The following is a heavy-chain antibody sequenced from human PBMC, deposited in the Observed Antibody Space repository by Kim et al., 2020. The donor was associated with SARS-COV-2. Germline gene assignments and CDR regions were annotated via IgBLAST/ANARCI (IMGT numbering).Heavy chain of an antibody. CDR2: THYSGNT. V-gene: IGHV4-39*07. Sequence: SETLSLTCTVSGGSVNSDSFYWAWIRQPPGKGLEWIGTTHYSGNTFYKPSLKSRLTLFLDTSKNQFSLNLRSVTAGDTAIYYCARFLMVASFNWFDPWG. CDR1: GGSVNSDSFY. D-gene: IGHD2-8*02. CDR3: ARFLMVASFNWFDP. J-gene: IGHJ5*02.